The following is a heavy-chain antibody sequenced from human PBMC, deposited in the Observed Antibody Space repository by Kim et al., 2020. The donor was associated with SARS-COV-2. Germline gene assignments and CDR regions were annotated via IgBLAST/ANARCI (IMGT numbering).Heavy chain of an antibody. V-gene: IGHV4-59*13. CDR1: GGSISSYY. D-gene: IGHD4-17*01. Sequence: SETLSLTCTVSGGSISSYYWSWIRQPPGKGLEWIGYIYYSGSTNYNPSLKSRVTISVDTSKNQFSLKLSSVTAADTAVYYCARTTVTTLWYFDLWGRGTLVTVSS. J-gene: IGHJ2*01. CDR2: IYYSGST. CDR3: ARTTVTTLWYFDL.